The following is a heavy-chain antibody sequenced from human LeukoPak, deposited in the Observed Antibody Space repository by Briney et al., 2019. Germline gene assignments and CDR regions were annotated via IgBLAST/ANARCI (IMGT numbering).Heavy chain of an antibody. D-gene: IGHD1-26*01. J-gene: IGHJ3*02. V-gene: IGHV3-11*04. CDR2: ISSSGSTI. CDR3: VVGATYDAFDI. CDR1: GFTFSDYY. Sequence: KPGGSLRLSCAGSGFTFSDYYMSWIRKAPGKGLEWVSYISSSGSTIYYADSVKGRFTISRDNAKNSLYLQMNSLRAEDTAVYYCVVGATYDAFDIWGQGTMVTVSS.